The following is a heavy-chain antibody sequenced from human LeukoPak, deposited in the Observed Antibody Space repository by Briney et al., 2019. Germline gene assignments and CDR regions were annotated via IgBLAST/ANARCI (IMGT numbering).Heavy chain of an antibody. CDR1: GYTFTGYY. Sequence: GASVKVSCKASGYTFTGYYMHWVRQAPGQGFEWMGRINPNSGGTNYAQKFQGRVTMTRDTSISTAYMELSRLRSDDTAIYYCARSSSGTAPDYWGQGTLVTVSS. CDR3: ARSSSGTAPDY. D-gene: IGHD3-3*01. J-gene: IGHJ4*02. V-gene: IGHV1-2*06. CDR2: INPNSGGT.